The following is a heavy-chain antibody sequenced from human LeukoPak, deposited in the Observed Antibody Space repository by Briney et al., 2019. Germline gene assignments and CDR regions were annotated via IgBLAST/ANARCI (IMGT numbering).Heavy chain of an antibody. Sequence: SETLSLTCSVSRGSISSYYWSWIRQPAGKGLEWIGRVYSSGSTNYNPSLKSRVTISVDTSKNQFSLKLSSVTAADTAVYYCARDRAYGSGSWHDAFDIWGQGTMVTVSS. CDR3: ARDRAYGSGSWHDAFDI. CDR1: RGSISSYY. CDR2: VYSSGST. V-gene: IGHV4-4*07. J-gene: IGHJ3*02. D-gene: IGHD3-10*01.